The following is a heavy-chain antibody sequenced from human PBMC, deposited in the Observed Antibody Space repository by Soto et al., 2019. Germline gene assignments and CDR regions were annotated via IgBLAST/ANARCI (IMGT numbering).Heavy chain of an antibody. V-gene: IGHV3-23*01. CDR2: ISARGDET. CDR1: GFTFSNYD. D-gene: IGHD4-17*01. CDR3: AKDPSIVTSGWYLDL. J-gene: IGHJ2*01. Sequence: GGSLRLSCAASGFTFSNYDMTWVRQTPGKGPEWVSSISARGDETFYANSVEGRFTISRDNSRNTLYLQMNRLRAGETAVYYCAKDPSIVTSGWYLDLWGRGTLVTVSS.